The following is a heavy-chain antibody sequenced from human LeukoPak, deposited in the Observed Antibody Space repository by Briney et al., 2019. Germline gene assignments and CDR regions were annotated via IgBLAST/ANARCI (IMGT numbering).Heavy chain of an antibody. V-gene: IGHV4-39*07. J-gene: IGHJ4*02. Sequence: PSETLSLTCTVSGGSISSSSYYWGWIRQPPGKGLEWIGSIYYSGSTYYNPSLKSRVTISVDTSKNQFSLKLSSVTAADTAVYYCARDSRSYGSGSRIDYWGQGTLVTVSS. D-gene: IGHD3-10*01. CDR2: IYYSGST. CDR1: GGSISSSSYY. CDR3: ARDSRSYGSGSRIDY.